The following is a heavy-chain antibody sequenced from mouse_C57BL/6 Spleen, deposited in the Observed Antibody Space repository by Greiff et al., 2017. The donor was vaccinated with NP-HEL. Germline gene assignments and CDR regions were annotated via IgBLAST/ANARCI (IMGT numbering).Heavy chain of an antibody. CDR1: GFTFSDYG. D-gene: IGHD1-1*01. V-gene: IGHV5-17*01. Sequence: EVKLMESGGGLVKPGGSLKLSCAASGFTFSDYGMHWVRQAPEKGLEWVAYISSGSSTIYYADTVKGRFTITSDNAKNTLFLQMTSLRSEETAMYYCLGSSYAMDYLGQGTSVTVSS. CDR2: ISSGSSTI. J-gene: IGHJ4*01. CDR3: LGSSYAMDY.